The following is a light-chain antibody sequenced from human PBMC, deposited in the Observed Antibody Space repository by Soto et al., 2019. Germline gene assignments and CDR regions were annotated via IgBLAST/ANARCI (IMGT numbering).Light chain of an antibody. CDR3: SSYTSSSTLYV. Sequence: QSVLTQPASVSGSPGQSITISCTGTSSDVGGYNYVSWYQQHPGKAPKLMIYEVSNRPSGVSNRFSGSKSGNTASLTISGLQAEDEANYYRSSYTSSSTLYVLGTGTKVTVL. J-gene: IGLJ1*01. CDR1: SSDVGGYNY. CDR2: EVS. V-gene: IGLV2-14*01.